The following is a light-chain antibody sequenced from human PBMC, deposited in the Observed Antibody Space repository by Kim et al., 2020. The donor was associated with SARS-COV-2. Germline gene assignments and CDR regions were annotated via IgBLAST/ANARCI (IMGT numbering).Light chain of an antibody. V-gene: IGLV1-51*01. CDR2: DND. CDR1: TSNIGKNC. J-gene: IGLJ2*01. Sequence: GQRVTISCTGSTSNIGKNCVAWYQQLPGTAPKLLIYDNDQRPSGIPDRFSGSKSGTSATLGITGLQTGDEGDYSCGTWDSSLRTTVFGGGTQLTVL. CDR3: GTWDSSLRTTV.